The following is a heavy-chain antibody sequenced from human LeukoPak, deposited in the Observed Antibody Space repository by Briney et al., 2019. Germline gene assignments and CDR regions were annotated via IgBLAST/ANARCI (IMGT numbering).Heavy chain of an antibody. CDR3: ARGPGGETYSDAFDI. CDR2: IYNSGST. J-gene: IGHJ3*02. V-gene: IGHV4-59*01. CDR1: GGSISSDY. D-gene: IGHD1-26*01. Sequence: SETLSLTCTVSGGSISSDYWSWIRQPPGKGLEWIAYIYNSGSTSYNPSLKSRVTISMNTSKNQFSLKLSSVTAADTAVYYCARGPGGETYSDAFDIWGQGTMVTVSS.